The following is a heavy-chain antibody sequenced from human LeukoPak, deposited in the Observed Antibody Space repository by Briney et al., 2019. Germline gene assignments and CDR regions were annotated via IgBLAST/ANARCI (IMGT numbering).Heavy chain of an antibody. CDR1: GFTFSSHW. CDR2: IYYSGNT. D-gene: IGHD3/OR15-3a*01. V-gene: IGHV4-39*01. J-gene: IGHJ4*02. CDR3: ARQTGSGLFILP. Sequence: GSLRLSCAASGFTFSSHWMHWVRQAPGKGLEWIGSIYYSGNTYYNASLKSQVSISIDTSKNQFSLRLTSVTAADTAVYYCARQTGSGLFILPGGQGTLVTVSS.